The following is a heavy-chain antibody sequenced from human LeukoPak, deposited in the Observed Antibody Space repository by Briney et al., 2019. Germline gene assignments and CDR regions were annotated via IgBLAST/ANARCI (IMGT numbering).Heavy chain of an antibody. D-gene: IGHD2-2*01. CDR3: ARVGGRYCSSTSCYRMVYAFIAFDI. Sequence: SETLSLTCAVYGGSFSGYYWSWIRQPPGKGLEWIGEINHSGSTNYNPSLKSRVTISVDTSKNQFSLKLSSVTAADTAVYYCARVGGRYCSSTSCYRMVYAFIAFDIWGQGTMVTVSS. CDR1: GGSFSGYY. J-gene: IGHJ3*02. V-gene: IGHV4-34*01. CDR2: INHSGST.